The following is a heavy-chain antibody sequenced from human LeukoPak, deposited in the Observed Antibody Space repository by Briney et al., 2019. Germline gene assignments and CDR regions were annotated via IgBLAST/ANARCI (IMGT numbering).Heavy chain of an antibody. V-gene: IGHV3-NL1*01. J-gene: IGHJ4*02. CDR3: ARVVRGYSGYPDY. CDR1: GFTFSSYG. CDR2: IYSGGST. D-gene: IGHD5-12*01. Sequence: GGSLRLSCAASGFTFSSYGMHWVRQAPGKGLEWVSVIYSGGSTYYADSVKGRFTISRDNSKNTLYLQMNSLRAEDTAVYYCARVVRGYSGYPDYWGQGTLVTVSS.